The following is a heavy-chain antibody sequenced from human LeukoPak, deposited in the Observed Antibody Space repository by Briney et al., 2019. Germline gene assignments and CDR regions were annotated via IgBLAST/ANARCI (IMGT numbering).Heavy chain of an antibody. CDR1: GRSISSYY. CDR3: ARGSGGSYFDY. J-gene: IGHJ4*02. Sequence: PSETLSLTCTVSGRSISSYYWSWIRQPPGKGLEWIAYIYYSGSTNYNPSLKSRVTISVDTSKNQFSLKLSSVTAADTAVYYCARGSGGSYFDYWGQGTLVTVSS. D-gene: IGHD1-26*01. V-gene: IGHV4-59*01. CDR2: IYYSGST.